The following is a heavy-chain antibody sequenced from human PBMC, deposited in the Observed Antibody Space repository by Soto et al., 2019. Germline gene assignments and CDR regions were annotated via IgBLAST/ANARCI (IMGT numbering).Heavy chain of an antibody. J-gene: IGHJ6*03. V-gene: IGHV3-73*01. CDR1: GFTFSGSA. Sequence: EVQLVESGGGLVQPGGSLKLSCAASGFTFSGSAMHWVRQASGKGLEWVGRIRSKANSYATAYAASVKGRFTISRDDSKNTAYLQMNSLKTEDTAVYYCTRQNIPRSIRPNSRVHYYDDMDVWGKGTTVTVSS. D-gene: IGHD7-27*01. CDR2: IRSKANSYAT. CDR3: TRQNIPRSIRPNSRVHYYDDMDV.